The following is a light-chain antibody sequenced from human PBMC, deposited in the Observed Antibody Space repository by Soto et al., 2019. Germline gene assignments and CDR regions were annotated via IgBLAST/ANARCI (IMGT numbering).Light chain of an antibody. CDR2: KAS. CDR1: QSISNW. J-gene: IGKJ1*01. V-gene: IGKV1-5*03. Sequence: DIQMTQSPSTLSASVGDRVTITCRASQSISNWLAWYQQKPGKAPKLLIYKASSLESGVPSRFSGGGSGTEFTLTISSLQPDDFATYYCQQYNSYSVTFGQGTKVDIK. CDR3: QQYNSYSVT.